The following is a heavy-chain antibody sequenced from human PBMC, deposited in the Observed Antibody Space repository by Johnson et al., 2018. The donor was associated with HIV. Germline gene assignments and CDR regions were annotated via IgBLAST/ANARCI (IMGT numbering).Heavy chain of an antibody. D-gene: IGHD6-6*01. CDR2: LYSDGRT. CDR1: GLTVTDNY. V-gene: IGHV3-66*01. CDR3: ARAAAARSSGHDAFDI. Sequence: MLLVESGGGLVQPGGSLRLSCAASGLTVTDNYISWVRLAPGKGLEWVSLLYSDGRTFYAASVKGRFTISRDNSKNTVYLQMNSLRAEDTALYYCARAAAARSSGHDAFDIWGQGTMVTVSS. J-gene: IGHJ3*02.